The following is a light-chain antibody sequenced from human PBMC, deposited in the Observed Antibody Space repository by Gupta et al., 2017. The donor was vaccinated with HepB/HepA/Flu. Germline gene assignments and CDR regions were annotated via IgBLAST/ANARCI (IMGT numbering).Light chain of an antibody. Sequence: DIQMTQSPSSLSASVGDRVTITCRASQSISSYLNWYQQKPGKAPKLLIYAASSVQSGVPSRFSGSGSGTDFTLTISSLQPEDFATYYCQQRDSTPQTFGQGTKVEIE. CDR1: QSISSY. CDR2: AAS. J-gene: IGKJ1*01. CDR3: QQRDSTPQT. V-gene: IGKV1-39*01.